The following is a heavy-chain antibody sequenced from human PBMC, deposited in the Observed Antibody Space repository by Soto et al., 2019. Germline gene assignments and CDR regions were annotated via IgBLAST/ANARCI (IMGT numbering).Heavy chain of an antibody. J-gene: IGHJ6*03. CDR2: ISGSGGST. Sequence: GGSLRLSCAASGFTFSSYAMSWARQAPGKGLEWVSAISGSGGSTYYADSVKGRFTISRDNSKNTLYLQMNSLRAEDTAVYYCAKASKDIVVVPAAIAPMDYYYMDVWGKGTTVTVSS. CDR1: GFTFSSYA. V-gene: IGHV3-23*01. CDR3: AKASKDIVVVPAAIAPMDYYYMDV. D-gene: IGHD2-2*02.